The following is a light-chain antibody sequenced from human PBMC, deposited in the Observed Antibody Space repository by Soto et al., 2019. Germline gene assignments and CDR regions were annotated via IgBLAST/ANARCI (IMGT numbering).Light chain of an antibody. V-gene: IGLV2-14*01. CDR1: SSDVGGYNY. J-gene: IGLJ1*01. Sequence: QCVLTLPASVSGSPGQSITISCTGTSSDVGGYNYVSWYQQHPGKAPKLMIYEVSNRPSGVSNRFSGSKSGNTASLTISGLQAEDEADYYCRSYTSSSTLVFGTGTKVTVL. CDR2: EVS. CDR3: RSYTSSSTLV.